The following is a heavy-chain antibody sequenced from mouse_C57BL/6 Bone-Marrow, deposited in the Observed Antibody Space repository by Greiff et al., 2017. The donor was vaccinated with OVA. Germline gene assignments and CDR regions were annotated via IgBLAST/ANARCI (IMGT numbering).Heavy chain of an antibody. D-gene: IGHD2-1*01. CDR2: ISYDGSN. CDR3: ARFYYPYAMGY. V-gene: IGHV3-6*01. Sequence: VQLKESGPGLVKPSQSLSLTCSVTGYSILSVYYWNWIRQFPGNKLEWMGYISYDGSNNYNPSLKNRISITRDTSKNQFFLKLNSVTTEDTATYYCARFYYPYAMGYWGQGTSVTVSS. J-gene: IGHJ4*01. CDR1: GYSILSVYY.